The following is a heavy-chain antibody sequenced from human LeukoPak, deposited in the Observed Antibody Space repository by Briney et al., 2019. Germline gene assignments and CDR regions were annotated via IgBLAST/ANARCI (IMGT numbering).Heavy chain of an antibody. J-gene: IGHJ5*02. V-gene: IGHV3-7*05. CDR1: GFSFSSYW. Sequence: GGSLRLSCAASGFSFSSYWMSWVRQAPGKGLEWVANIKPDGVEKYYEDSVEGRFTISRDNAKTSLYLQMNSLRSEDTAVYYCARISQRSFDPCGQGTLVTVSS. CDR2: IKPDGVEK. CDR3: ARISQRSFDP. D-gene: IGHD2-15*01.